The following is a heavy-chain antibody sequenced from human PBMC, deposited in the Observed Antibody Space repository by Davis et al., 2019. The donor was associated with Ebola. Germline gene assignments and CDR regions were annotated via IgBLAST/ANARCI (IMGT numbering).Heavy chain of an antibody. V-gene: IGHV4-59*08. J-gene: IGHJ4*02. D-gene: IGHD3-22*01. Sequence: SETLSLICTVSGGSISSYYWSWIRQPPGKGLEWIGYTYYSGSTNYNPSLKSRVTISVDTSKNQFSLKLSSVTAADTAVYYCASGKSITMIVVVAYFDYWGQGTLVTVSS. CDR3: ASGKSITMIVVVAYFDY. CDR1: GGSISSYY. CDR2: TYYSGST.